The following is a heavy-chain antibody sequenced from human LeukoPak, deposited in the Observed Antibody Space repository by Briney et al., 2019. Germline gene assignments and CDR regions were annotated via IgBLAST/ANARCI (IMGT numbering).Heavy chain of an antibody. J-gene: IGHJ4*02. Sequence: ASVKVSCKASGYTFTSYAMHWVRQAPGQRLEWMGWINAGNGNTKYSQKFQGRVTITRDTSASTAYMELSSLRSEDTAVYYCARVSTSYGTYSSGLDYWGQGTLVTVSS. V-gene: IGHV1-3*01. CDR3: ARVSTSYGTYSSGLDY. CDR1: GYTFTSYA. D-gene: IGHD6-19*01. CDR2: INAGNGNT.